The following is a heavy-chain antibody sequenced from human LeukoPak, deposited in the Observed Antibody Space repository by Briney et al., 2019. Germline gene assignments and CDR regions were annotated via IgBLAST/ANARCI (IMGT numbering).Heavy chain of an antibody. V-gene: IGHV4-59*08. Sequence: SSETLSLTCTVYGGSMRSYYWSWIRQPPGKGLEWIGDIYYSGDTNYNPSLKSRVTISVDTSKNQFSLKLSSVTAADTAVYYCARPDSNDYYGALGFDIWGQGTMVTVSS. CDR3: ARPDSNDYYGALGFDI. J-gene: IGHJ3*02. CDR2: IYYSGDT. CDR1: GGSMRSYY. D-gene: IGHD3-22*01.